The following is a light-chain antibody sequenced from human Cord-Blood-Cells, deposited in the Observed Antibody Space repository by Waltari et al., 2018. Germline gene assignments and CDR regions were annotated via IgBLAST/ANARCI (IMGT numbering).Light chain of an antibody. CDR1: SSNFGGYNY. Sequence: QSALTQPASVSGSHGQSITIPCTGTSSNFGGYNYVSWYHQHPSKAPNLMIYDVSNRPSGVSNRFSGSKSGNTASLTISGLQAEDEADYYCSSYTSSSTLVFGTGTKVTVL. CDR3: SSYTSSSTLV. CDR2: DVS. J-gene: IGLJ1*01. V-gene: IGLV2-14*03.